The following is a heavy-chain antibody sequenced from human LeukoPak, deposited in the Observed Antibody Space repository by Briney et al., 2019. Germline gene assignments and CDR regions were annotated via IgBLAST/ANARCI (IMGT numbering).Heavy chain of an antibody. CDR2: ISAYNGNT. Sequence: ASVKVSCKASGDTFTSYGISWVRQAPGQGLEWMGWISAYNGNTNYAQKLQGRVTMTTDTSTSTAYMELRSLRSDDTAVYYCARETHSDSSGYYYRAFDIWGQGTMVTVSS. J-gene: IGHJ3*02. CDR3: ARETHSDSSGYYYRAFDI. CDR1: GDTFTSYG. V-gene: IGHV1-18*01. D-gene: IGHD3-22*01.